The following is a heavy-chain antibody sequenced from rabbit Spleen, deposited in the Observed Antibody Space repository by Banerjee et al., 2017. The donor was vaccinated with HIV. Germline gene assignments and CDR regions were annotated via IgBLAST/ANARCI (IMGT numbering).Heavy chain of an antibody. D-gene: IGHD3-1*01. J-gene: IGHJ4*01. CDR3: ARDGDDAGYDFFL. CDR1: GFSFSSRYW. Sequence: QEQLVESGGDLVKPGASLTLTCTASGFSFSSRYWISWVRQAPEKGLEWIADIFTGSSGTTYYASWAKGRFTGSKTSSTTVTLQMTSLTAADTATYFCARDGDDAGYDFFLWGQGTLVT. V-gene: IGHV1S45*01. CDR2: IFTGSSGTT.